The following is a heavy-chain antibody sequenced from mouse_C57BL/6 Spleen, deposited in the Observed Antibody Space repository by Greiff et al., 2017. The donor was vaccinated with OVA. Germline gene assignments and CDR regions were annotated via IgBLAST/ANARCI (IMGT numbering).Heavy chain of an antibody. J-gene: IGHJ4*01. CDR1: GYAFSSYW. D-gene: IGHD1-1*01. CDR2: IYPGDGDT. CDR3: ARCTVVGGSYAMDY. V-gene: IGHV1-80*01. Sequence: QVQLQQSGAELVKPGASVKISCKASGYAFSSYWMNWVKQRPGKGLEWIGQIYPGDGDTNYNGKFKGKATLTADKSSSTAYMQLSSLTSEDSAVYFCARCTVVGGSYAMDYWGQGTSVTVSS.